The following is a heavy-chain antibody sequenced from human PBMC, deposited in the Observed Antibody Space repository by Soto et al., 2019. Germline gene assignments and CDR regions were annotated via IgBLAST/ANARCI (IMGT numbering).Heavy chain of an antibody. V-gene: IGHV3-23*01. CDR1: GLTLSRHA. Sequence: EVQLLESRGGLAHPGGSLRLSCVASGLTLSRHAMVWVRQAPGKGLEWVSTITANSGSSDYGDSVKVRFSISSDNAGSTLLLQMNSLRGEDTAPYYCAKSPEWPNRYFDYWGQGTLVTVSS. J-gene: IGHJ4*02. CDR2: ITANSGSS. D-gene: IGHD3-3*01. CDR3: AKSPEWPNRYFDY.